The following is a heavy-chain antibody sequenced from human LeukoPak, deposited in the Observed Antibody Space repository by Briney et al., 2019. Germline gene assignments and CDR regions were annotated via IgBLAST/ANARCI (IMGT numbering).Heavy chain of an antibody. CDR3: ARGEYYYGSGVYYYMDV. J-gene: IGHJ6*03. V-gene: IGHV1-8*02. D-gene: IGHD3-10*01. CDR2: MNSNSGNT. CDR1: GYTFTSYD. Sequence: ASVKVSCKASGYTFTSYDINWVRQVTGQGLEWMGWMNSNSGNTGYAQKFQGRVTITKNTSISTAYMELSSLRFEDTAVYYCARGEYYYGSGVYYYMDVWGKGTTVTVSS.